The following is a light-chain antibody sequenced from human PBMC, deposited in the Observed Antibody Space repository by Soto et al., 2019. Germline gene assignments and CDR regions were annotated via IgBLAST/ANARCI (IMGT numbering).Light chain of an antibody. CDR1: QDISNY. V-gene: IGKV1-33*01. J-gene: IGKJ3*01. CDR3: QQYGNLPLT. Sequence: DIQMTQSPSSLSASVGDRVTITCQASQDISNYLNWYQQKPGKAPKLLIYDASNLETGVPSRFSGSGSGTDFNFTISSLQPEDIATYYCQQYGNLPLTFGPGTKGDIK. CDR2: DAS.